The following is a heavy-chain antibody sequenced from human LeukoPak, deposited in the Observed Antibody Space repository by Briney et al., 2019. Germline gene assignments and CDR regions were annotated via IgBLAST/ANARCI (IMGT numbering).Heavy chain of an antibody. Sequence: PGGSLRLSCAASGFTFSSYSVNWVRQAPGKGLEWVSSISSTSNYIYYADSVKGRFTISRDNAKTSLYLQMNSLRAEDTAVYYCARDDRYSYGYSQSGHFDYWGQGILVTVSS. CDR1: GFTFSSYS. CDR3: ARDDRYSYGYSQSGHFDY. V-gene: IGHV3-21*01. D-gene: IGHD5-18*01. J-gene: IGHJ4*02. CDR2: ISSTSNYI.